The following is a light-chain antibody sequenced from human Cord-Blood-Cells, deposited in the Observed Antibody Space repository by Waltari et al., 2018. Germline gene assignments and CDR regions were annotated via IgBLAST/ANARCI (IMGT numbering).Light chain of an antibody. CDR2: EGN. CDR3: CSYAGSSTYV. V-gene: IGLV2-23*01. CDR1: SSDGGSYNL. J-gene: IGLJ1*01. Sequence: QSALTQPASVSGSPGQSITLPCPGTSSDGGSYNLVSLYQQHPGKAPKLMIYEGNNRPSGVSNRFSGAKSGNTASLTISGLQAEDEADYYCCSYAGSSTYVFGTGTKVTVL.